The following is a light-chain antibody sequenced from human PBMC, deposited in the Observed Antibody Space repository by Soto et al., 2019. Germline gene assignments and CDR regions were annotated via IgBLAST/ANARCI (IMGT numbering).Light chain of an antibody. J-gene: IGKJ1*01. CDR1: QSVNSK. V-gene: IGKV3-15*01. Sequence: VIKQSPATLSVSPGERATLSCRASQSVNSKSAWYQQKPGQAPRLIIYDASIRATGIPARFSGSASGTEFTLTISSLQSEDFAVYYCQQYNNWPRTFGQGTKVAIK. CDR2: DAS. CDR3: QQYNNWPRT.